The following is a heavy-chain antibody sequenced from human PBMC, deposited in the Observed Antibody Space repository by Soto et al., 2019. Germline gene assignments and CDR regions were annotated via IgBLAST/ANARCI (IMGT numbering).Heavy chain of an antibody. CDR3: ARAPYYYDSSGYQAPDY. Sequence: QVQLVQSGAEVKKPGSSVKVSCKASGVTFSSYAISWVRQAPGQGLEWMGGIIPIFGTANYGRKFQGRVTITADKSTITAYMELSSLRSEDTAVYYCARAPYYYDSSGYQAPDYWGQGTLVTVSS. D-gene: IGHD3-22*01. CDR2: IIPIFGTA. V-gene: IGHV1-69*06. CDR1: GVTFSSYA. J-gene: IGHJ4*02.